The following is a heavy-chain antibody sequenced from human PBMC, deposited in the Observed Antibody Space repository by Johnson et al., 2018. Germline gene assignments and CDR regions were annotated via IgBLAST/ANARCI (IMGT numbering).Heavy chain of an antibody. V-gene: IGHV3-48*02. CDR2: ISSSSSPT. Sequence: EVQLVESGGGLVQPGGSLRLSCAGSGFTFRSYSMNWVRQAPGKGLEWVSYISSSSSPTYSADSVKGRFTISRDNAQNSLYLQMNSLRDEDTAVYYCCIGNFWSGSFSGYYYGVDVWGQGTTVTVSS. CDR3: CIGNFWSGSFSGYYYGVDV. J-gene: IGHJ6*02. CDR1: GFTFRSYS. D-gene: IGHD3-3*01.